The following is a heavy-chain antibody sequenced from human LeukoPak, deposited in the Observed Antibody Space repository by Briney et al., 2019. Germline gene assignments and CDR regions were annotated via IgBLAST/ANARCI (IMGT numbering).Heavy chain of an antibody. Sequence: GESLQISCQGSGYSFTSYWIGWVRQMPGKGLEWMGIIYPGDSDTRYSPSFQGQVTISADKSISTAYLQWSSLKASDTAMYYCASLSGDRSGHFHYWGQGTLVTVSS. CDR3: ASLSGDRSGHFHY. D-gene: IGHD3-22*01. CDR2: IYPGDSDT. J-gene: IGHJ4*02. V-gene: IGHV5-51*01. CDR1: GYSFTSYW.